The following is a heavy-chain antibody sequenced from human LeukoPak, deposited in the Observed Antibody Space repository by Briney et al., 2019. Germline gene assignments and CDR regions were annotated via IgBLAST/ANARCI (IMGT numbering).Heavy chain of an antibody. CDR1: GRTFSSYA. CDR3: ARDESVYYDFGHYYMDV. Sequence: SVKVSCKASGRTFSSYAISWVRQAPGQGLEWIGRIIPIFGTASYAQKFQGRVTITTDESTSTAYMELSSLRSEDTAVYYCARDESVYYDFGHYYMDVWGKGTTVTVSS. J-gene: IGHJ6*03. D-gene: IGHD3-3*01. CDR2: IIPIFGTA. V-gene: IGHV1-69*05.